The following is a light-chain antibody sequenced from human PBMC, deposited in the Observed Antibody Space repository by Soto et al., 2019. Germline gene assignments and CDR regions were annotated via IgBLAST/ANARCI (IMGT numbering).Light chain of an antibody. V-gene: IGKV3-20*01. CDR2: GAS. CDR1: QTVSSNF. Sequence: IVLTQSPCTLSLSPWERSTLSCRASQTVSSNFLAWYQEKPGQGPRLLIYGASTRATGIPDRFSGSGSGTDFTLTISRLDPEDFAVYYCRQYGRSLEFAVGGGT. J-gene: IGKJ4*01. CDR3: RQYGRSLEFA.